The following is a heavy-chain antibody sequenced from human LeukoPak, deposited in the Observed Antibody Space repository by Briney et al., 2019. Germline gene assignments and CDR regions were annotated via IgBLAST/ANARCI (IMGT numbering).Heavy chain of an antibody. Sequence: ASVKVSCKASGYTFTGYYMHWVRQAPGQGLEWMGRISPNSGGTNYAQKFQGRVTMTRDTSISTAYMVLSRLRSDGTAVYYCARSLPSWPASMYYFDYWGQGTLVTVSS. CDR3: ARSLPSWPASMYYFDY. J-gene: IGHJ4*02. CDR1: GYTFTGYY. CDR2: ISPNSGGT. D-gene: IGHD2-2*01. V-gene: IGHV1-2*06.